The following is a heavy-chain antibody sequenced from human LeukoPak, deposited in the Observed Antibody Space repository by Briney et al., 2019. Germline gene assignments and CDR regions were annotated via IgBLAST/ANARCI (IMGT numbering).Heavy chain of an antibody. Sequence: GGSLRLSCAASGFTFSNYWMNWVRQAPGKGLEWVANIKKDGGDKYYVDSVKGRFTISRDNSKISLYLQMNSLRAEDTAVYYCARVQGSSGPGIFDYWGQGTLVTVSS. V-gene: IGHV3-7*01. CDR3: ARVQGSSGPGIFDY. CDR1: GFTFSNYW. J-gene: IGHJ4*02. D-gene: IGHD6-19*01. CDR2: IKKDGGDK.